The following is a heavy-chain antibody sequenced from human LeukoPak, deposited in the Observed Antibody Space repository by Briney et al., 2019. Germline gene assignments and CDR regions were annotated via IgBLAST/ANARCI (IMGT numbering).Heavy chain of an antibody. CDR1: GGSISSYY. Sequence: SETLSLTCTVSGGSISSYYWSWIRQPAGKGLEWIGRIYTSGSTNYNPSLKSRVTMSVDTSKNQFSLKLSSVTAADTAVYYCARAGIAVAGRDYYYGMDVWGQGTTVTVSS. J-gene: IGHJ6*02. V-gene: IGHV4-4*07. CDR3: ARAGIAVAGRDYYYGMDV. CDR2: IYTSGST. D-gene: IGHD6-19*01.